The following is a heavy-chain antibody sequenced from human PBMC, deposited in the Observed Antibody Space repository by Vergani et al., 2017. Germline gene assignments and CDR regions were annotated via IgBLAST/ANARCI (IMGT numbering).Heavy chain of an antibody. J-gene: IGHJ4*02. V-gene: IGHV3-30-3*01. Sequence: QVQLVESGGGVVQPGRSLRLSCAASGFTFSSYAMHWVRQAPGKGLEWVAVISYDGSNKYYADSVKGRFTISRDNSKNTLYLQMNSLRAEDTAVYYCAREHPGELPGYWGQGTLVTVSS. CDR1: GFTFSSYA. CDR3: AREHPGELPGY. D-gene: IGHD1-26*01. CDR2: ISYDGSNK.